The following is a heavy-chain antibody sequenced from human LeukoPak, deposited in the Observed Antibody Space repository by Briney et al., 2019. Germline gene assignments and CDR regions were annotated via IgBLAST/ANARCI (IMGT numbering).Heavy chain of an antibody. V-gene: IGHV1-69*13. Sequence: VASVKVSCKASGYTFTSYAMNWVRQAPGQGLEWMGGIIPIFGTANYAQKFQGRVTITADESTSTAYMELSSLRSEDTAVYHCARAPRYSNSFYFDYWGQGTLVTVSS. D-gene: IGHD4-11*01. CDR3: ARAPRYSNSFYFDY. CDR1: GYTFTSYA. CDR2: IIPIFGTA. J-gene: IGHJ4*02.